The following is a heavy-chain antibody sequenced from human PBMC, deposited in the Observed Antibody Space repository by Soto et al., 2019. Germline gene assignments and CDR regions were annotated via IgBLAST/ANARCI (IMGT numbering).Heavy chain of an antibody. J-gene: IGHJ5*02. CDR2: IYYSGST. D-gene: IGHD2-8*02. V-gene: IGHV4-61*01. Sequence: SETLSLTCTVSGGSVISGSYYLICIRQPPGKGLEWIGYIYYSGSTNYNPSLKSRVTISVDTSKNQFSLKLSSVTAADTAVYYCARGLVVHSWFDPWGQGTLVTVSS. CDR1: GGSVISGSYY. CDR3: ARGLVVHSWFDP.